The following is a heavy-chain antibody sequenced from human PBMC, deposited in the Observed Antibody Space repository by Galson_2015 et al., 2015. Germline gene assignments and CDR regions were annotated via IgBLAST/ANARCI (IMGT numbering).Heavy chain of an antibody. CDR2: ISHDGGRK. J-gene: IGHJ1*01. CDR1: GFTFNTYA. Sequence: SLRLSCAASGFTFNTYAMHWVRQAPGKGLEWVALISHDGGRKYFPDSVKGRFTISRNNSKNTLDLQMNSLRAEDTAVYYCAEGKDHLDSSGSAEYFQRWGQGTLVTVSS. V-gene: IGHV3-30*03. D-gene: IGHD3-22*01. CDR3: AEGKDHLDSSGSAEYFQR.